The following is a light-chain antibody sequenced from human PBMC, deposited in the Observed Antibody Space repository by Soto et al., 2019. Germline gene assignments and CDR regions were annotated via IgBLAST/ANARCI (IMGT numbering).Light chain of an antibody. CDR2: TGS. CDR3: QQTLSFPPT. V-gene: IGKV1-12*01. J-gene: IGKJ1*01. CDR1: QAIDSW. Sequence: DIQMTQSPSSVSASVGDRVTITCRASQAIDSWLAWYQQKPGEAPKLLIFTGSLLHSGVPPRFSGSGSGTDFTLTISSLQPEDFATYSGQQTLSFPPTFGQGTKV.